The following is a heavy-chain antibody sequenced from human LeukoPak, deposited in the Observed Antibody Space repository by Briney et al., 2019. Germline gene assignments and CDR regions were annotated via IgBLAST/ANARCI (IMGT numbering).Heavy chain of an antibody. CDR1: GGSISGGTYY. CDR2: IYTSGST. J-gene: IGHJ5*02. CDR3: ARRTTLASGWFDP. D-gene: IGHD4-11*01. Sequence: SQTLSLTCTVSGGSISGGTYYWSWIRQPAGKGLEWIGRIYTSGSTNYNPSLKSRVTISVDTSKNQFSLKLSSVTAADTAVYYCARRTTLASGWFDPWGQGTLVTVSS. V-gene: IGHV4-61*02.